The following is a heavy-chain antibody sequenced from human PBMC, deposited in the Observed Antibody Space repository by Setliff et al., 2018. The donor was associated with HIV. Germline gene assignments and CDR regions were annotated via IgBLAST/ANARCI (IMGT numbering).Heavy chain of an antibody. J-gene: IGHJ6*03. Sequence: SETLSLTCTVSGGSISSSSYYWGWIRQPPGKGLEWIGSIYYSGSTYYNPSLKSRFTISRDDAKNSLFLQVDSLTAEDTAVYYCARSQGIGNYYMDVWGKGTTVTVSS. D-gene: IGHD2-15*01. V-gene: IGHV4-39*01. CDR3: ARSQGIGNYYMDV. CDR2: IYYSGST. CDR1: GGSISSSSYY.